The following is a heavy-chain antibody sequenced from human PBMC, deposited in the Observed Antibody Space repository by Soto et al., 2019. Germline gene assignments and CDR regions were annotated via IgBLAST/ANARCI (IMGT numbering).Heavy chain of an antibody. CDR1: GGTVRSPDW. V-gene: IGHV4-4*02. Sequence: SETLSLTCGVSGGTVRSPDWWTWVRQPPGKGLEWIGEIFQSGSTNYTPSLESRVTISVDKSKNQFSLTLTSVTAADTAVYFCARGRGRYSSGWSWFDPWGQGILVTVSS. J-gene: IGHJ5*02. CDR3: ARGRGRYSSGWSWFDP. CDR2: IFQSGST. D-gene: IGHD6-19*01.